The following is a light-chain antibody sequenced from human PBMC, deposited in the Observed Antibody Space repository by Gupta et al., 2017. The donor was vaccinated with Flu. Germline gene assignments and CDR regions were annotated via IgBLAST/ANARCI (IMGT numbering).Light chain of an antibody. Sequence: QSALTQPASVAGSPGQSLTISCTGASNDVGGYNYVSWYQQHPGKAPKLMIYEVSDRPSGVSNRFSGSKSGNTASLTISGLQADDEADYYCSSKRSSSTLAIFGGGTRLTVL. CDR2: EVS. V-gene: IGLV2-14*01. CDR3: SSKRSSSTLAI. CDR1: SNDVGGYNY. J-gene: IGLJ2*01.